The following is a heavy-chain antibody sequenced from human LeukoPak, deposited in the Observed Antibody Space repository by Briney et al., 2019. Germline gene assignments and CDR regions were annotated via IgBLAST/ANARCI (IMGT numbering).Heavy chain of an antibody. CDR1: GYTFTSYA. V-gene: IGHV1-46*01. J-gene: IGHJ3*02. Sequence: RVASVKVSCKASGYTFTSYAMNWVRQAPGQGLECMGIINPSGGSTSYAQKFQGRVTMTRDMSTSTVYMELSRLRSDDTAVYYCARFYGIAAGGQDAFDIWGQGTLVTVSS. CDR2: INPSGGST. D-gene: IGHD6-13*01. CDR3: ARFYGIAAGGQDAFDI.